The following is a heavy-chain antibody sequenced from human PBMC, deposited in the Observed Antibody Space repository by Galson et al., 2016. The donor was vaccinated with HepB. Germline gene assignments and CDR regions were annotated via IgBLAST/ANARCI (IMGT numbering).Heavy chain of an antibody. CDR2: ISLDGGST. Sequence: SLRLSCAASGFNFGDYTMHWVRQAPGRGLEWVSFISLDGGSTYYSDSVKRRFTISRDNSKNSLYLQMNSLRTEDTAFYFCAKDYTSGYFQTGFDYWGQGTLVTVSS. CDR3: AKDYTSGYFQTGFDY. V-gene: IGHV3-43*01. D-gene: IGHD3-22*01. CDR1: GFNFGDYT. J-gene: IGHJ4*02.